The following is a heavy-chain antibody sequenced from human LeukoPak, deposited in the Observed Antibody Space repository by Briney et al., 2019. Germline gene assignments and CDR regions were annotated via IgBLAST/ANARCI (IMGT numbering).Heavy chain of an antibody. CDR3: ARVRDDYTYFDC. D-gene: IGHD4-11*01. V-gene: IGHV3-74*01. CDR2: INSDGSRT. J-gene: IGHJ4*02. Sequence: TGGSLRLSCAASGFTVSSNYMSWVRQAPGKGLEWVSRINSDGSRTTYADSVRGRFTISRDNAKSTLYLQMNSLRAEDTAVYYCARVRDDYTYFDCWGQGTLVTVSS. CDR1: GFTVSSNY.